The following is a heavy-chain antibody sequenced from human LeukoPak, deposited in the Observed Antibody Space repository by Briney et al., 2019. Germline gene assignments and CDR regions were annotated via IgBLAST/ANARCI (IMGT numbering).Heavy chain of an antibody. CDR2: IHYSGST. V-gene: IGHV4-59*01. CDR3: ARASLLSPPEGKYYMDV. Sequence: PSETLSLTCTVSGGSISSYYWSWIRQPPGKGLEWIGYIHYSGSTNYNPSLKSRVTISVDTSKNQFSLKVSSVTAADTALYYCARASLLSPPEGKYYMDVWGKGTTVTVSS. D-gene: IGHD4-23*01. J-gene: IGHJ6*03. CDR1: GGSISSYY.